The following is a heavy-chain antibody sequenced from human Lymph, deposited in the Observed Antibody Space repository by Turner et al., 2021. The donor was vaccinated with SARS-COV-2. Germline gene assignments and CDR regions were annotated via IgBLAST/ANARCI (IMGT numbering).Heavy chain of an antibody. D-gene: IGHD6-19*01. CDR2: IIPSFGTG. V-gene: IGHV1-69*01. CDR3: ARDTAVAGTLGAFDI. Sequence: QVQLLQSGTEGKTPGSSVRGYCKASGGTFSSYAIRWVRQAPGQGLEWMGGIIPSFGTGNYAQKFQGRVTITADEATSTAYMELSSLRSEDTAVYYCARDTAVAGTLGAFDIWGQGTMVTVSS. J-gene: IGHJ3*02. CDR1: GGTFSSYA.